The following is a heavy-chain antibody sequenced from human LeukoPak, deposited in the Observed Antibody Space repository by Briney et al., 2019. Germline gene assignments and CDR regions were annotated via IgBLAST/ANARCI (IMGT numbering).Heavy chain of an antibody. D-gene: IGHD4-23*01. CDR1: GFSFSSTW. V-gene: IGHV3-7*05. CDR3: ARDQGWQQFDY. CDR2: INKDGSEK. J-gene: IGHJ4*02. Sequence: PGGSLRLSCAASGFSFSSTWMTWVRQAPGKRLERVANINKDGSEKYYVDSVKGRFTISRDNAKNSLYLKMNSLRAGDTAVYYCARDQGWQQFDYWGQGTLVTVSS.